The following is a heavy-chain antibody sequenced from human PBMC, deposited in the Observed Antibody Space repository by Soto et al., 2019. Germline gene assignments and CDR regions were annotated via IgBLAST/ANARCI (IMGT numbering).Heavy chain of an antibody. J-gene: IGHJ5*02. CDR2: INAANGDT. Sequence: ASVKVSCKASGYTFTSYGIHWVRQAPGQRLEWMGWINAANGDTKYSPKFQGRVTITRDTSASTAYMELSSLRSEDTAVYYCVRRHVSATGIDWFDPWGQETLVTVPQ. CDR1: GYTFTSYG. D-gene: IGHD6-13*01. CDR3: VRRHVSATGIDWFDP. V-gene: IGHV1-3*01.